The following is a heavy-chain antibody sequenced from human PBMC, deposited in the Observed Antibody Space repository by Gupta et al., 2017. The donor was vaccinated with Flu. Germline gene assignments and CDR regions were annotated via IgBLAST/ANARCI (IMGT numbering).Heavy chain of an antibody. CDR3: AKADLGQVIWYYYHMDV. V-gene: IGHV3-30*02. D-gene: IGHD3-9*01. CDR2: MSDDGRNQ. J-gene: IGHJ6*03. Sequence: GRYWVREAPGKGLEWVDCMSDDGRNQFYADSVKGRFTISRDNSRSTLYLQMNSLRPDDTAVYYCAKADLGQVIWYYYHMDVWGKGTTVTVSS. CDR1: G.